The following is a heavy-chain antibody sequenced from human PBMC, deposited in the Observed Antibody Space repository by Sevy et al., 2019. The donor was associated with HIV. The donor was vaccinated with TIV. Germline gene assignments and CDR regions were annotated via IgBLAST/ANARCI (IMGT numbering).Heavy chain of an antibody. CDR1: GFSVSDTY. J-gene: IGHJ3*02. CDR3: ARLNVYYYDDDAYYTTGNAFDI. D-gene: IGHD3-22*01. V-gene: IGHV3-53*01. Sequence: GGSLRLSCAASGFSVSDTYMSWVHQAPGKGLEWVLVIYSGDKTYHADSVKGRFTISRDSSKNTIYLQLNSLRTEDTAVYYCARLNVYYYDDDAYYTTGNAFDIWGQGTMVTVSS. CDR2: IYSGDKT.